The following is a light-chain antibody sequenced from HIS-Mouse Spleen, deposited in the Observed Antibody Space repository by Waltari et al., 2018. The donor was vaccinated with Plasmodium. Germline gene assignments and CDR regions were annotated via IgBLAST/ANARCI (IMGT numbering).Light chain of an antibody. CDR2: AAA. J-gene: IGKJ1*01. V-gene: IGKV1-17*03. CDR1: QGISNY. Sequence: DIQMTQSPSPMSASVGDRVTITCRASQGISNYLAWFQQKPGNVPNRLIYAAASLQSGAPSRFSGSGSGTEFTLTISSLQPEDFATNYCLQHNSYPRTFGQGTKVEIK. CDR3: LQHNSYPRT.